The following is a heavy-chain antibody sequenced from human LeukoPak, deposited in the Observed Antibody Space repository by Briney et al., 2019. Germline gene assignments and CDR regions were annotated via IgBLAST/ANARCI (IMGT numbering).Heavy chain of an antibody. CDR3: ARDGVNYDILTGYYSPNGMDV. CDR2: TNTNTGNP. CDR1: GYTFTSYA. Sequence: ASVKVSCKASGYTFTSYAMNWVRQAPGQGLEWMGWTNTNTGNPTYAQGFTGRFVFSLDTSVSTAYLQISSLKAEDTAVYYCARDGVNYDILTGYYSPNGMDVWGQGTTVTVSS. V-gene: IGHV7-4-1*02. J-gene: IGHJ6*02. D-gene: IGHD3-9*01.